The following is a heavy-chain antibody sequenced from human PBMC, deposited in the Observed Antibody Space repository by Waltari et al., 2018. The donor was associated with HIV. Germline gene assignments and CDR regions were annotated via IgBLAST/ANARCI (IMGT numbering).Heavy chain of an antibody. Sequence: EVQLLESGGGLVQPGGSLRLSCAASGFTFSSYAMSWVRQAPGKGLEWVSAISGSGGSTYYADSVKGRFTISRDNSKNTLYLQMNSLRAEDTAVYYCWCPLGQIWSRTWGGMDVWGQGTTVTVSS. D-gene: IGHD3-3*01. J-gene: IGHJ6*02. CDR2: ISGSGGST. V-gene: IGHV3-23*01. CDR1: GFTFSSYA. CDR3: WCPLGQIWSRTWGGMDV.